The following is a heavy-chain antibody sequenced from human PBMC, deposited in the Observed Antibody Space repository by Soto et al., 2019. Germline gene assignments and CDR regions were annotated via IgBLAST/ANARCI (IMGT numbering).Heavy chain of an antibody. CDR1: GGTFSSYA. Sequence: GASVKVSCKASGGTFSSYAISWVRQAPGQGLGWMGGIIPIFGTANYAQKFQGRVTITADKSTSTAYMELSSLRSEDTAVYYCARESYGGNSDYFDYWGQGTLVTVSS. CDR3: ARESYGGNSDYFDY. J-gene: IGHJ4*02. CDR2: IIPIFGTA. D-gene: IGHD4-17*01. V-gene: IGHV1-69*06.